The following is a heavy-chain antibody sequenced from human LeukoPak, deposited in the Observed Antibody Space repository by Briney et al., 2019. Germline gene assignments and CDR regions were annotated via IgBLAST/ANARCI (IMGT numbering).Heavy chain of an antibody. CDR3: ARSDQFPYYMDV. CDR1: GYTFSGYY. CDR2: IDPNSGGT. V-gene: IGHV1-2*02. Sequence: GASVKVSCKASGYTFSGYYMHWVRQAPGQGLEWMGWIDPNSGGTNYAQKFQGRVTMTRDTSISTAYMELSRLRSDDTAVYYCARSDQFPYYMDVWGKGTTVTVPS. J-gene: IGHJ6*03. D-gene: IGHD2-2*01.